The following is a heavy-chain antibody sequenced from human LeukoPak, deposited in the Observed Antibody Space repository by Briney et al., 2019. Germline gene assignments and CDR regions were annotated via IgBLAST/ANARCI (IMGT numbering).Heavy chain of an antibody. Sequence: PGGSLRLSCAASGFTFSSFGMHWVRQAPGKGLEWVAVKSYDGSNKYYADSVKGRFTISRDNSKNTLYLQMNSLRAEDTAVYYCAKDPGYSSSWYYFDYWGQGTLVTVSS. CDR1: GFTFSSFG. CDR3: AKDPGYSSSWYYFDY. D-gene: IGHD6-13*01. J-gene: IGHJ4*02. CDR2: KSYDGSNK. V-gene: IGHV3-30*18.